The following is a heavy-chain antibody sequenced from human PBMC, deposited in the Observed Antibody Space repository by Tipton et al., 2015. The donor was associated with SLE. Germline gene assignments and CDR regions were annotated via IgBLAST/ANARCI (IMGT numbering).Heavy chain of an antibody. V-gene: IGHV4-59*12. CDR3: ARVTGHCSGWYGWVDY. CDR1: GGSISSYF. J-gene: IGHJ4*02. Sequence: TLSLTCTVSGGSISSYFWSWIRQPPGKGLEWIGHIYYSGSTNYNPSLKSRVTISLDTSTNQFSLKLSSVTAADTAVFYCARVTGHCSGWYGWVDYWGQVTLVTVSS. D-gene: IGHD6-19*01. CDR2: IYYSGST.